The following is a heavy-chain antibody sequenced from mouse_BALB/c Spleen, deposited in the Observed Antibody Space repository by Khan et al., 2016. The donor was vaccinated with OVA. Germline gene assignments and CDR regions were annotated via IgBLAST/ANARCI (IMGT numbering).Heavy chain of an antibody. CDR1: GYIFTNYV. CDR2: INPYNGGT. J-gene: IGHJ2*01. CDR3: ARGNWQSYYFDY. V-gene: IGHV1S136*01. D-gene: IGHD4-1*01. Sequence: VQLQQSGPELVKPGASVKMSCKPSGYIFTNYVLHWVKQKPGQGLEWIGYINPYNGGTKYNEKFKGKATLASDKSSITAYMELNSLTSEDSAVYYCARGNWQSYYFDYWGQGTTLTLSS.